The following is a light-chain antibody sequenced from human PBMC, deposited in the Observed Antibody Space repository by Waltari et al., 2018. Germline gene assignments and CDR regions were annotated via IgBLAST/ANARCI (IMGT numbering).Light chain of an antibody. CDR3: QQYCTTPWT. CDR1: QSVVYSSNNKNF. CDR2: WAS. Sequence: DIVMTQSPDSLAMSLGERATINCKSSQSVVYSSNNKNFLAWYQQKAGQPPKLLIYWASTRESGVPDRFSGSGSGTDFTLTISSLQAEDVAVYYCQQYCTTPWTFGQGTKVEIK. V-gene: IGKV4-1*01. J-gene: IGKJ1*01.